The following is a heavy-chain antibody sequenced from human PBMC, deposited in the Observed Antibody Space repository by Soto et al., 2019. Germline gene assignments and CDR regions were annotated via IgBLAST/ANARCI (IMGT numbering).Heavy chain of an antibody. D-gene: IGHD5-18*01. V-gene: IGHV3-30-3*01. J-gene: IGHJ2*01. CDR1: GFTFSSYA. CDR3: ARDPLWGTAMVLWYFDL. CDR2: ISYDGSNK. Sequence: QVQLVESGGGVVQPGRSLRLSCAASGFTFSSYAMHWVRQAPGKGLEWVAVISYDGSNKYYADYVKGRFTISRDNSKNXXYLQMHSLRAEDTAVYYCARDPLWGTAMVLWYFDLWGRGTLVTVSS.